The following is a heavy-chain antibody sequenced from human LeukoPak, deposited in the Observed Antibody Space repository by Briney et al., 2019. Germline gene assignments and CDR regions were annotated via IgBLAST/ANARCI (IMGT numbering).Heavy chain of an antibody. CDR3: ARVSYRDAPGYYYMDV. Sequence: PGGSLRLSCAASGFTFSSYSMNWVRQAPGKGLEWVSYISSSSSTIYYADSVKVRFTISRDNAKNSLYLQMNSLRAEDTAVYYCARVSYRDAPGYYYMDVWGKGTTVTVSS. D-gene: IGHD3-16*02. V-gene: IGHV3-48*01. CDR1: GFTFSSYS. J-gene: IGHJ6*03. CDR2: ISSSSSTI.